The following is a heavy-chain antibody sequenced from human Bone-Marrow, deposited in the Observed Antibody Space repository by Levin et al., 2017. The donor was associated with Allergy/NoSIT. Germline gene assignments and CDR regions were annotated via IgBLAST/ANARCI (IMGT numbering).Heavy chain of an antibody. V-gene: IGHV3-74*01. D-gene: IGHD1-26*01. CDR1: GFTFSDHH. CDR2: MNGDGSVT. Sequence: PGGSLRLSCVASGFTFSDHHMLWVRQAPGKGLVWVARMNGDGSVTSYADSVKGRFTISRDNAKNTLYLQMNSLRAEDTALYYCARDKRGANDYWGQGTLVTVSS. CDR3: ARDKRGANDY. J-gene: IGHJ4*02.